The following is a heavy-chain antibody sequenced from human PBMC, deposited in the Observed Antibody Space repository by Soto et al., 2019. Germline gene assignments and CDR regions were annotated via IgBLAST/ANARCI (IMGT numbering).Heavy chain of an antibody. J-gene: IGHJ6*02. D-gene: IGHD3-22*01. CDR2: INPSGGST. V-gene: IGHV1-46*01. CDR3: AREPPHYDSSGHYYYYGMDV. Sequence: ASVKVSCKASGYTFTSYYMHWVRQAPGQGLEWMGIINPSGGSTSYAQKFQGRVTMTRDTSTSTVYMELSSLRSEDTAVYYCAREPPHYDSSGHYYYYGMDVWGQRTTVTVSS. CDR1: GYTFTSYY.